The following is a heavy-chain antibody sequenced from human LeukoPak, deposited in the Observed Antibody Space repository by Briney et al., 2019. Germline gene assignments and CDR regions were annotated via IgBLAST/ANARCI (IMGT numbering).Heavy chain of an antibody. CDR1: GGSISSYY. Sequence: PSETLSLTCTVSGGSISSYYWSWIRQPAGKGLEWIGRIYTSGSTNYNPSLKSRVTMSVDTSKNQFSLKLSSVTAADTAVYYCARVSYSSSLYYYYYYMDVWGKGTTVTVSS. CDR3: ARVSYSSSLYYYYYYMDV. D-gene: IGHD6-6*01. V-gene: IGHV4-4*07. CDR2: IYTSGST. J-gene: IGHJ6*03.